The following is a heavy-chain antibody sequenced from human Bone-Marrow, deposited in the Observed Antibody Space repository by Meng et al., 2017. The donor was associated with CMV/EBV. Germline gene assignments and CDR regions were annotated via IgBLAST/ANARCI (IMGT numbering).Heavy chain of an antibody. CDR3: AREKIFGDYFDF. D-gene: IGHD3-10*01. Sequence: GESLKISCAASGFTFDDYGMSWVRQAPGKGLVWVSRINSDGTNTNYADSVKGRFTISRDNAKNTLYLQMNSLRVEDTAVYYCAREKIFGDYFDFWGQGALVTVSS. J-gene: IGHJ4*02. CDR1: GFTFDDYG. V-gene: IGHV3-74*01. CDR2: INSDGTNT.